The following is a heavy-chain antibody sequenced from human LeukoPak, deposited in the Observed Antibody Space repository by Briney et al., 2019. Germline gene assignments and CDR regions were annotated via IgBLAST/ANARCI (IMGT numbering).Heavy chain of an antibody. Sequence: SETLSLTCTVSGYSISTSSYWGWIRQPPGKGLEWIGSIYHSGNTYYNPSLKSRVTISVDTSKNQFSLKLNSVTAADTAVYYCARAGYGDSDFDYWGQGTLVTVSS. CDR2: IYHSGNT. CDR3: ARAGYGDSDFDY. V-gene: IGHV4-38-2*02. J-gene: IGHJ4*02. CDR1: GYSISTSSY. D-gene: IGHD4-17*01.